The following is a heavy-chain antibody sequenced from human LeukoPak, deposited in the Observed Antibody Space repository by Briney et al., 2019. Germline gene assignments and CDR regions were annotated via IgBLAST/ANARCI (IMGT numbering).Heavy chain of an antibody. V-gene: IGHV3-20*04. D-gene: IGHD3-10*01. CDR1: GFTFDDYG. CDR2: INGNGGST. Sequence: GGSLRLSCAASGFTFDDYGMSWVRQAPGKGLEWVSGINGNGGSTGYADSVKGRFTIYRDKAKNSLYLQMNSLRAEDTALYYCARDLMYYYGSGSSHCFDYWGQGTLVTVSS. CDR3: ARDLMYYYGSGSSHCFDY. J-gene: IGHJ4*02.